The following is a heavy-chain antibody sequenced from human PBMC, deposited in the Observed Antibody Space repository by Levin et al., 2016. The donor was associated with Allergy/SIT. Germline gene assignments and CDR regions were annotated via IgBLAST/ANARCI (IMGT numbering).Heavy chain of an antibody. D-gene: IGHD3-3*01. J-gene: IGHJ4*02. Sequence: SETLSLTCAVYRESSSGDYWSWIRQLPDKGLEWIAEINHSGSTNTNPSLKSRVTISLDTSKNQLSLKLTSVTAADTGVYYCARHSAQFWSSYSNGFDYWGQGILVTVSS. CDR3: ARHSAQFWSSYSNGFDY. CDR1: RESSSGDY. CDR2: INHSGST. V-gene: IGHV4-34*01.